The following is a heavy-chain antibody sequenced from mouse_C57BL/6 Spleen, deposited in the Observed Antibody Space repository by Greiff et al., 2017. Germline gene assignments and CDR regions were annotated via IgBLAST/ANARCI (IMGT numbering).Heavy chain of an antibody. CDR1: GFTFSDYG. J-gene: IGHJ4*01. CDR2: ISSGSSTI. Sequence: DVLLVQSGGGFVKPGASLKLSCAASGFTFSDYGMHWVRQAPEKGLEWVAYISSGSSTIYYADTVQGRSTIARDNTKNTPFLHITRLRSEDTAMYYCAREGRYYYAMGCWGQRISVTVAS. CDR3: AREGRYYYAMGC. V-gene: IGHV5-17*01.